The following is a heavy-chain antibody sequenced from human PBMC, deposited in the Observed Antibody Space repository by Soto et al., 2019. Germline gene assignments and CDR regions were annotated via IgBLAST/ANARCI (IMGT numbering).Heavy chain of an antibody. CDR2: ISAYNGNT. V-gene: IGHV1-18*01. J-gene: IGHJ4*02. Sequence: GASVKVSCKASGYXFTSYGISWVRQAPGQGLEWMGWISAYNGNTKYAQKLQGRVTMTTDTSTSTVYMELRSLRSDDTAIYYCARETTMIVVVHGGYFDYWGQGTLVTVSS. D-gene: IGHD3-22*01. CDR3: ARETTMIVVVHGGYFDY. CDR1: GYXFTSYG.